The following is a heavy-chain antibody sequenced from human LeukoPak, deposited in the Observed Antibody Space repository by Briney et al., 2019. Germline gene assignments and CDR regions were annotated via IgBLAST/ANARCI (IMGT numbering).Heavy chain of an antibody. J-gene: IGHJ6*02. CDR2: IKQDGSGE. Sequence: PGGSLRLSCAASGFTFSSYWMNWVRQAPGKGLEWVANIKQDGSGEYYVDSVKGQFTISRDNAKNSLYLQMNSLRAEDTAVYYCARGYYGMDVWGQGTTVTVSS. V-gene: IGHV3-7*03. CDR3: ARGYYGMDV. CDR1: GFTFSSYW.